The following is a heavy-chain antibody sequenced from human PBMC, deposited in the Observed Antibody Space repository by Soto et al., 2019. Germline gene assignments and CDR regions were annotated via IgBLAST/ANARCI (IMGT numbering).Heavy chain of an antibody. CDR2: TYFRSKWYN. J-gene: IGHJ5*02. CDR3: AKGDNLGPKTGYAFDP. V-gene: IGHV6-1*01. CDR1: GDSVSSNTAS. D-gene: IGHD5-12*01. Sequence: SQTLSLTCAISGDSVSSNTASWNWIRQSPSRGLEWLGRTYFRSKWYNDYTVSVKSRIIINPDTSNNQFSLQLNSVTPEDTAVYFCAKGDNLGPKTGYAFDPWGQGIMVTVSS.